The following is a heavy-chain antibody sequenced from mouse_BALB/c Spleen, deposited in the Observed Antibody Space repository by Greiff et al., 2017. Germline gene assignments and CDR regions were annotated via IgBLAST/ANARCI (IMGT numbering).Heavy chain of an antibody. V-gene: IGHV3-2*02. CDR2: ISYSGST. Sequence: EVKLVESGPGLVKPSQSLSLTCTVTGYSITSDYAWNWIRQFPGNKLEWMGYISYSGSTSYNPSLKSRISITRDTSKNQFFLQLNSVTTEDTATYYCARSREGGFDYWGQGTTLTVSS. CDR3: ARSREGGFDY. CDR1: GYSITSDYA. J-gene: IGHJ2*01.